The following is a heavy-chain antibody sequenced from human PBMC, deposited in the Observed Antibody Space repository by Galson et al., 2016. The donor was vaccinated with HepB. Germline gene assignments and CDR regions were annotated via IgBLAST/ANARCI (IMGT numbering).Heavy chain of an antibody. CDR3: AREPVRLDDLLTGPPKNPDY. D-gene: IGHD3-9*01. CDR2: SSSSGTTI. Sequence: SLRLSCAASGFTFSRYEMNWVRQAPGKGLEWVSYSSSSGTTIYYADSVKGRFTISRDNAKNSLYLQMNSLRAEDTAVYYCAREPVRLDDLLTGPPKNPDYWGQGTLATVSS. CDR1: GFTFSRYE. V-gene: IGHV3-48*03. J-gene: IGHJ4*02.